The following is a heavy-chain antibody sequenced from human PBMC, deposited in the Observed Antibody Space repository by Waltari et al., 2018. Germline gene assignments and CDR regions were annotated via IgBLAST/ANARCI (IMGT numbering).Heavy chain of an antibody. D-gene: IGHD4-17*01. V-gene: IGHV4-34*01. J-gene: IGHJ4*02. Sequence: QVQLQQWGAGLLKPSETLSLTCAVYGGSFSGYYWSWIRQPPGKGLEWIGEINHSGSNNYNQALKSRVTRSGDTSKNQFSLKLSSVSAADTAVYDCARDGYGGGDYWGQGTLVTVSS. CDR3: ARDGYGGGDY. CDR1: GGSFSGYY. CDR2: INHSGSN.